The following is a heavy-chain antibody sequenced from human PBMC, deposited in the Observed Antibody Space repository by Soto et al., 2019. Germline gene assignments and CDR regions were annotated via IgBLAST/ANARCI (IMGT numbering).Heavy chain of an antibody. J-gene: IGHJ4*02. Sequence: QVQLQESGPGLVKPSQTLSLTCTVSGDSISSGGYYWSWIRQHPGKGLEWIGHIFYSGTTYYNSPLKRRVTXXVXTXXNQFSLKLSSVTAADTAVYYCARVVRGIIPYYFDYWGQGTLVTVSS. V-gene: IGHV4-31*03. CDR1: GDSISSGGYY. CDR3: ARVVRGIIPYYFDY. CDR2: IFYSGTT. D-gene: IGHD3-10*01.